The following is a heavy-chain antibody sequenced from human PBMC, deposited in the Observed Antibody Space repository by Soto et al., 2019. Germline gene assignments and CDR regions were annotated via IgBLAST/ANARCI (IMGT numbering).Heavy chain of an antibody. CDR3: ARVEDEGYSYGSYDY. CDR2: LPNSGST. CDR1: GGSISSYF. J-gene: IGHJ4*02. V-gene: IGHV4-59*01. Sequence: PSETLSLTCTVSGGSISSYFWSWIRQPPGKGLEWIGYLPNSGSTYYNPSLKSRVTISVDTSKNQFSLKLASVTAADTAFYYCARVEDEGYSYGSYDYWGQGTLVTVSS. D-gene: IGHD5-18*01.